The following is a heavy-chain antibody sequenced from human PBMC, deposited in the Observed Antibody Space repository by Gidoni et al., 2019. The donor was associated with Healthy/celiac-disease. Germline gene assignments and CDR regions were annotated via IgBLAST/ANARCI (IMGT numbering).Heavy chain of an antibody. D-gene: IGHD4-4*01. J-gene: IGHJ6*02. CDR1: GFTFSSYS. V-gene: IGHV3-21*01. CDR2: ISSSSSYI. Sequence: CAASGFTFSSYSMNWVRQAPGNGLEWVSSISSSSSYIYYADSVKGRFTISRDNAKNSLYLQMNSLRAEDTAVYYCARDRDDYNDYYYYYGMDVWGQGTTVTVSS. CDR3: ARDRDDYNDYYYYYGMDV.